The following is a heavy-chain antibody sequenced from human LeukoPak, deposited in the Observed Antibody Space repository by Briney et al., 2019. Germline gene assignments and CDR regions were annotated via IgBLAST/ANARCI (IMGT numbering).Heavy chain of an antibody. J-gene: IGHJ5*02. V-gene: IGHV3-7*01. D-gene: IGHD2-21*02. CDR2: INQDGSET. Sequence: PGGSLRPSCVGSGFTFSTSWMHWVRQAPGKGPEYVAYINQDGSETNYVDSVKGRFTISRDNTRNSLFLQMYSLRDEDTAIYYCARWAGRCGGDCQSEDPWGLGTLVIVSS. CDR1: GFTFSTSW. CDR3: ARWAGRCGGDCQSEDP.